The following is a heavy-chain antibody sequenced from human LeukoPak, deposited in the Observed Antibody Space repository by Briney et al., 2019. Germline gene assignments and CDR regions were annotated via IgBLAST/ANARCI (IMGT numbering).Heavy chain of an antibody. J-gene: IGHJ5*02. CDR3: AGEADDYGDYVVENWFDP. D-gene: IGHD4-17*01. CDR2: IIPIFGTA. CDR1: GGTFSSYA. Sequence: ASVKVSCKASGGTFSSYAISWVRQAPGQGLEWMGGIIPIFGTANYALKFQGRVTITADESTSTAYMELSSLRSEDTAVYYCAGEADDYGDYVVENWFDPWGQGTLVTVSS. V-gene: IGHV1-69*13.